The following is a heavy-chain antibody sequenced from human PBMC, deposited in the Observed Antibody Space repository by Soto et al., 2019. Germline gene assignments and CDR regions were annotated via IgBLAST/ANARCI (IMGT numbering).Heavy chain of an antibody. CDR1: GYTFSTYG. D-gene: IGHD1-1*01. CDR2: ISVHNGYT. Sequence: QVQLAQSGAEVKKPGASVTVSCKASGYTFSTYGISWVRQAPGQGLEWVGWISVHNGYTKYATELQGRVTVTTDPSTSTAYMELRSLRSDDSAVYYCARLENNFGPHDYWGQGTLVTVTS. CDR3: ARLENNFGPHDY. J-gene: IGHJ4*02. V-gene: IGHV1-18*01.